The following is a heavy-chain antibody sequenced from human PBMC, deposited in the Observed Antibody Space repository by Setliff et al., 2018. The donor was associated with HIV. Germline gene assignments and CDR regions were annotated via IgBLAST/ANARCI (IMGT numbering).Heavy chain of an antibody. Sequence: SETLSLTCTVSGGSISSGSYYWGWIRQPPGKELEWIGSIDYSGSSHYNPSLKSRVTISVDTSKNQFSLKLSYVTAADTAIHYCARQVKYSSSPLHFDSWGQGTLVTVSS. J-gene: IGHJ4*02. V-gene: IGHV4-39*01. CDR2: IDYSGSS. CDR3: ARQVKYSSSPLHFDS. CDR1: GGSISSGSYY. D-gene: IGHD6-13*01.